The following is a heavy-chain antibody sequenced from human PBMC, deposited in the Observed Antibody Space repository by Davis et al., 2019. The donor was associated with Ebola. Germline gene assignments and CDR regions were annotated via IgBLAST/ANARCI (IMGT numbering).Heavy chain of an antibody. J-gene: IGHJ3*02. V-gene: IGHV1-45*02. CDR3: AVVVVAATGGVEAFDI. CDR1: VYTFTYRY. D-gene: IGHD2-15*01. Sequence: SVKVSCKASVYTFTYRYLHWVRQAPGQALEWMGWITPFNGNTNYAQKFQDRVTITRDRSMSTAYMELSSLRSEDTAMYYCAVVVVAATGGVEAFDIWGQGTMVTVSS. CDR2: ITPFNGNT.